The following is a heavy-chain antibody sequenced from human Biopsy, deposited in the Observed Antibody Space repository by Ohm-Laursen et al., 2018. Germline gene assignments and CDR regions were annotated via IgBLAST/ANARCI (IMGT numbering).Heavy chain of an antibody. CDR1: GFTFSNYW. J-gene: IGHJ4*02. CDR3: ARHHCTNGVCLGVYFDY. CDR2: IYTGGTT. D-gene: IGHD2-8*01. Sequence: SLRLSCSASGFTFSNYWMSWARQAPGKGLEWVSVIYTGGTTHYADSVRGRFTISRDNSKNTLYLQMNSLRAEDTAVYYCARHHCTNGVCLGVYFDYWGQGTLVTVSS. V-gene: IGHV3-66*04.